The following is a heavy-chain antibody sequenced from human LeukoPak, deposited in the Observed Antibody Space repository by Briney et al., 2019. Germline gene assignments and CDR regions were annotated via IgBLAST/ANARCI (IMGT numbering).Heavy chain of an antibody. V-gene: IGHV3-7*02. CDR3: ARRGTVTCH. CDR2: IKENGSEK. D-gene: IGHD4-17*01. J-gene: IGHJ4*02. Sequence: GGSLRLSCAGSGFTFSNYWMSWVRQAPGKGLEWVANIKENGSEKYYVDSLKGRITISRDNAKNSLYLQMNRLRAEDTAVYYCARRGTVTCHWGQGTLVTVSS. CDR1: GFTFSNYW.